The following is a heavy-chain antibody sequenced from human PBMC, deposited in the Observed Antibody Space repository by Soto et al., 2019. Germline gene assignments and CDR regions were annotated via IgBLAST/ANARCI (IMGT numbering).Heavy chain of an antibody. V-gene: IGHV3-11*01. Sequence: GGSLRLSCAASGFIFSDYYMSWVRQAPGKGLEWVSYISPGAGSAFYADSAKGRFTISRDNAKNLLYLQMNSLGGEDTAVYYCARGHWQLELWGRGTLVTVSS. CDR2: ISPGAGSA. CDR1: GFIFSDYY. D-gene: IGHD6-13*01. J-gene: IGHJ5*02. CDR3: ARGHWQLEL.